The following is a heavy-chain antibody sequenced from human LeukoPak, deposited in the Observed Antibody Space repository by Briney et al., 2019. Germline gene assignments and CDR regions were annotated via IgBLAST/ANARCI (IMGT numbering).Heavy chain of an antibody. V-gene: IGHV3-9*01. Sequence: GRSLRLSCAASGFTFDDYAMHWVRQAPGKGREWVSGISYNSDTIAYADSVKGRFTISRDNAKNSLYLQMNSLRAEDTALYYCAKDYCGGDCYSGWYFDLWGRGTLVTVSS. CDR1: GFTFDDYA. CDR2: ISYNSDTI. D-gene: IGHD2-21*02. J-gene: IGHJ2*01. CDR3: AKDYCGGDCYSGWYFDL.